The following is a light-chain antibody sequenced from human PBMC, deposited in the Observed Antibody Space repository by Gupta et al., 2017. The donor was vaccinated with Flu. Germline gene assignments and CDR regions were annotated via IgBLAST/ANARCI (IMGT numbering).Light chain of an antibody. V-gene: IGKV3-20*01. CDR3: QLYVRSPPGWT. CDR1: QSVSSTY. CDR2: GAS. Sequence: LSLSPGESATLSCRARQSVSSTYLAWYQQKPGQAPSLLIYGASRRATGIPDRFSGSGSGTDFTLTISTLEPEDSAVYFCQLYVRSPPGWTFGQGTKVEIK. J-gene: IGKJ1*01.